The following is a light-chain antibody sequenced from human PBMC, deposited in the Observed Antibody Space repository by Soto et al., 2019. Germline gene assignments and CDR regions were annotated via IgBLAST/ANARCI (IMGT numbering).Light chain of an antibody. Sequence: DIQRTQYPSSLSSSVGDRVTITCRASQSISSNLNWYQQKPGKAPKLLIYDASSLESGVPSRFSGSGSGTDFTLTTTRLEPEDFAVYFCLRYSSSQWTFGQGTKVDI. CDR1: QSISSN. CDR2: DAS. V-gene: IGKV1-39*01. CDR3: LRYSSSQWT. J-gene: IGKJ1*01.